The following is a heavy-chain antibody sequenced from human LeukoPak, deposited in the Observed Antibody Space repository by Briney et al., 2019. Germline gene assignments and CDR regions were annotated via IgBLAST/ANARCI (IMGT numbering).Heavy chain of an antibody. V-gene: IGHV4-61*02. J-gene: IGHJ6*02. CDR1: GGSISSGSYY. Sequence: SQTLSLTCTVSGGSISSGSYYWSWIRQPAGKGLEWIGRIYTSGSTNYNPSLKSRVTISVDTSKNQFSLKLSSVIAADTAVYYCARDQYEVEDDSSGYPYYYYYGMDVWGQGTTVTVSS. CDR3: ARDQYEVEDDSSGYPYYYYYGMDV. D-gene: IGHD3-22*01. CDR2: IYTSGST.